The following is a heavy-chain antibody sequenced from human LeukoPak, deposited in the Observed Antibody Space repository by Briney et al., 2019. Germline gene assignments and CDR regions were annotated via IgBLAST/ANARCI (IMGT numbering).Heavy chain of an antibody. CDR1: GYSISSGYY. V-gene: IGHV4-38-2*02. J-gene: IGHJ4*02. D-gene: IGHD3-22*01. CDR3: AGAASGYYPHYYFDY. CDR2: IYHSGST. Sequence: SETLSLTCTVSGYSISSGYYWGWIRQPPGKGLEWIGSIYHSGSTYYNPSLKSRVTISVDTSKNQFSLKLSSVTAADTAVYYCAGAASGYYPHYYFDYWGQGTLVTVSS.